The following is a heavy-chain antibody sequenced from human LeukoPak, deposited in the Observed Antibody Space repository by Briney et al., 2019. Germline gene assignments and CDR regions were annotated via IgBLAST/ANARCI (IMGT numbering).Heavy chain of an antibody. D-gene: IGHD3-3*01. CDR2: IYTRGST. CDR1: GGSISSCSYY. CDR3: ARVTTIFGVVTDNFDY. V-gene: IGHV4-61*02. Sequence: SETLSLTCTVSGGSISSCSYYWSWIRRPAGKGLEWIGRIYTRGSTNYNPSLKSRVTISVETSKNQFSLKLSSVTAADTAVYYCARVTTIFGVVTDNFDYWGQGTLVTVSS. J-gene: IGHJ4*02.